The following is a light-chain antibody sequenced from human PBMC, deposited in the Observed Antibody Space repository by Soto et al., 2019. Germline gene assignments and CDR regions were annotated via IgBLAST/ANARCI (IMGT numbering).Light chain of an antibody. J-gene: IGLJ2*01. V-gene: IGLV2-8*01. CDR2: EVS. CDR1: SSDVGGYNY. CDR3: SSYAGSNEGV. Sequence: QSVLTQPPSASGSPGQSVTISCTGTSSDVGGYNYVSWYQQHPGKAPKLMIYEVSKRPSGVPDRFSGYKSGNTASLTVSGLQAEDEADYSCSSYAGSNEGVFGGGTKLTVL.